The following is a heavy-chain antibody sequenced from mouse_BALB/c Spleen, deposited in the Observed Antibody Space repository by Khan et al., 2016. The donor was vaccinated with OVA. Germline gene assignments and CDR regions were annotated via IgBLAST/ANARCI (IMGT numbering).Heavy chain of an antibody. D-gene: IGHD4-1*01. V-gene: IGHV1-9*01. J-gene: IGHJ4*01. CDR2: ILPGRGNI. CDR1: GYTFSNYW. Sequence: QVRLQQSGAELMKPGASVKISCKTTGYTFSNYWIEWIKQRPGHGLEWIGEILPGRGNINYNEKFKGKVTFTADTSSNIAYMQLNSLTSEDSAGYYCARGAGTTYGMDYWGQGTSVTVSS. CDR3: ARGAGTTYGMDY.